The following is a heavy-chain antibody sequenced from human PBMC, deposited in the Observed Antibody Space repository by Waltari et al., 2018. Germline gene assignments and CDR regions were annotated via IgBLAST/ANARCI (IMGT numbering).Heavy chain of an antibody. Sequence: QVQLVQSGAEVKKPGASVKVSCKASGYTFTSYDINWVRQATGQGLEWMGWMKPNSGNTGYAQKFQGRVTITRNTSISTAYMELSSLRSEDTAVYYCARGPYDFWSGYSNWFDPWGQGTLVTVSS. CDR3: ARGPYDFWSGYSNWFDP. J-gene: IGHJ5*02. V-gene: IGHV1-8*03. CDR2: MKPNSGNT. D-gene: IGHD3-3*01. CDR1: GYTFTSYD.